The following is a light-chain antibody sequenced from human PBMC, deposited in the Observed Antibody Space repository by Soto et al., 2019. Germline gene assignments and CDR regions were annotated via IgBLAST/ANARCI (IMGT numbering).Light chain of an antibody. Sequence: QSAPTQPPSASGSPGHSVTISCTGTSSDVGGYNYVSWYQQNPGKAPQLMIYEVSRRPSGVPDRFSGSKSGNTASLTVSGLQAEDEADYYRSSYARSNHWLFRGGTQLTAL. J-gene: IGLJ2*01. V-gene: IGLV2-8*01. CDR1: SSDVGGYNY. CDR3: SSYARSNHWL. CDR2: EVS.